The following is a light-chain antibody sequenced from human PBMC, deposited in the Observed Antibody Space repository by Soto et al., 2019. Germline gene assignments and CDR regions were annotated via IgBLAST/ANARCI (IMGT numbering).Light chain of an antibody. CDR2: DAS. CDR1: QSVSSY. Sequence: EIVLTQSPATLSLSPGERATLSCRASQSVSSYLAWYQQKPGKAPRLLIYDASNRATGIPARFSGSGFGTDFTLTISSLEPEDFAVYYCQQRSNWPLFGGGTKVEIK. CDR3: QQRSNWPL. J-gene: IGKJ4*02. V-gene: IGKV3-11*01.